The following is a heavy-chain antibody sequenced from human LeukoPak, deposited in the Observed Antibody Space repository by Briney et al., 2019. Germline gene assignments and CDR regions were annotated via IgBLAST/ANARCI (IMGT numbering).Heavy chain of an antibody. CDR1: GFTFSSYG. CDR2: IWYDGSNK. Sequence: PGGSLRLSCAASGFTFSSYGMHWVRQAPGKGLEWVAVIWYDGSNKYYVDSVKGRLTISRDNAKNSLYPQMNSLRAEDTAVYYCARAPYYFDYWGQGTLVTVSS. CDR3: ARAPYYFDY. V-gene: IGHV3-33*03. J-gene: IGHJ4*02.